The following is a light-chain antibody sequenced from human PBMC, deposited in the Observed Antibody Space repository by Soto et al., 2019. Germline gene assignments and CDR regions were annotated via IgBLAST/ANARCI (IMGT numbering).Light chain of an antibody. J-gene: IGLJ2*01. CDR3: QSYDSSLRGV. V-gene: IGLV1-40*01. Sequence: QSVLTQPPSVSGAPGQRVNISCTGSSSNNGTGYDVHWYQQLPGTAPKLLIYGNTNRPSGVPDRFSGSKSGTSASLAITGLQAEDEADYYCQSYDSSLRGVFGGGTKLTVL. CDR1: SSNNGTGYD. CDR2: GNT.